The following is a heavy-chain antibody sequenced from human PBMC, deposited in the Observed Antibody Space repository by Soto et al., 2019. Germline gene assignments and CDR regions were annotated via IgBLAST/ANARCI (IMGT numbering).Heavy chain of an antibody. CDR2: ISGSGGST. D-gene: IGHD3-3*01. V-gene: IGHV3-23*01. Sequence: PGGSLRLSCAASGFTFSSYAMSWVRQAPGKGLEWVSAISGSGGSTYYADAVKGRFTISRDNSKNTLYLQMNSLRAEDTAVYYCAKEPQVVLRFLEWLPNDAFDIWGQGTMVTVSS. CDR3: AKEPQVVLRFLEWLPNDAFDI. J-gene: IGHJ3*02. CDR1: GFTFSSYA.